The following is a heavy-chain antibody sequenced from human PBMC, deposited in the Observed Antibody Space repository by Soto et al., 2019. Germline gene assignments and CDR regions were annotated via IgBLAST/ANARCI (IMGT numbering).Heavy chain of an antibody. J-gene: IGHJ5*02. CDR2: IKQGGSEK. CDR3: AKDRTSMVTGWFDP. D-gene: IGHD5-18*01. V-gene: IGHV3-7*05. CDR1: GFTFSSYW. Sequence: PGGSLRLSCAASGFTFSSYWMSWVRQAPGKGLEWVSNIKQGGSEKYYVDSVKGRFTISRDNAKNTLYLQMTSLRADDTAIYYCAKDRTSMVTGWFDPWGQGIMVTLSS.